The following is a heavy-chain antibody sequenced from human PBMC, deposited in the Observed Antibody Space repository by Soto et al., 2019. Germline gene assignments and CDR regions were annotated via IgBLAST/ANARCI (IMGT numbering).Heavy chain of an antibody. D-gene: IGHD6-13*01. CDR1: GYTFTSYD. CDR3: ARISSSMKDAFDI. V-gene: IGHV1-8*02. Sequence: ASVKVSCKASGYTFTSYDINWVRQATGQGLEWMGWMNPNSGNTGYAQKFQGRVTMTRNTSISTAYMELSSLRSEDTAVYYGARISSSMKDAFDIWGQGTMVTVS. CDR2: MNPNSGNT. J-gene: IGHJ3*02.